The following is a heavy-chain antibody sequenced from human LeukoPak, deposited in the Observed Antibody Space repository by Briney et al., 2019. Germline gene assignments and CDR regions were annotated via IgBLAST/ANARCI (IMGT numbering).Heavy chain of an antibody. V-gene: IGHV1-69*06. CDR1: GGTFSSYA. J-gene: IGHJ6*03. Sequence: APVKVSCKASGGTFSSYAISWVRQAPGQGLEWMGGIIPIFGTANYAQKFQGRVTITADKSTSTAYMELSSLRSEDTAVYYCARGVGANYYYYYMDVWGKGTTVTVSS. D-gene: IGHD1-26*01. CDR3: ARGVGANYYYYYMDV. CDR2: IIPIFGTA.